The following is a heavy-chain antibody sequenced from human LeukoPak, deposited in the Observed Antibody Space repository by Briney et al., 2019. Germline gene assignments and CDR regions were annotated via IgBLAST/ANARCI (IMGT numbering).Heavy chain of an antibody. CDR2: ISYDGSNK. CDR3: AKDRYYDSSGYPYYYGMDV. V-gene: IGHV3-30*18. D-gene: IGHD3-22*01. J-gene: IGHJ6*02. Sequence: GGSLSLSCAASGFTFSSYGMHWVRQAPGKGLEWVAVISYDGSNKYYADFVKGRFTISRDNSKNTLYLQMNSLRAEDTAVYYCAKDRYYDSSGYPYYYGMDVWGQGTTVTVSS. CDR1: GFTFSSYG.